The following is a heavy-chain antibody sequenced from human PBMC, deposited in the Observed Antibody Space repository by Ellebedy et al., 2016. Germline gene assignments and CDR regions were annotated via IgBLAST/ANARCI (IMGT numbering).Heavy chain of an antibody. Sequence: SGPTLVKPTETLTLTCTFSGFSLSTSGMCVSWIRQPPGKALEWLALIYWDDDKRYSPSLKSRLTITKDTSKNQVVLTMTNMDPVDTATYYCQLNTMIVVGVYWGQGTLVTVSS. CDR2: IYWDDDK. CDR3: QLNTMIVVGVY. D-gene: IGHD3-22*01. V-gene: IGHV2-5*08. CDR1: GFSLSTSGMC. J-gene: IGHJ4*02.